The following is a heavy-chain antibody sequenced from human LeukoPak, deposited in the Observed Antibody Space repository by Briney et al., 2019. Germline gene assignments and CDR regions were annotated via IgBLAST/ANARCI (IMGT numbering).Heavy chain of an antibody. Sequence: GASVKVSCKASGYTFTSHGISWVRQAPGQGLEWMGWISAYNGDTKYAQNFQGRVTLTTYTSTTTAYLELRSLRSDDTAVYYCARDPSNTSGWKSWFDPWGQGTLVTVSS. J-gene: IGHJ5*02. D-gene: IGHD6-19*01. CDR2: ISAYNGDT. V-gene: IGHV1-18*01. CDR3: ARDPSNTSGWKSWFDP. CDR1: GYTFTSHG.